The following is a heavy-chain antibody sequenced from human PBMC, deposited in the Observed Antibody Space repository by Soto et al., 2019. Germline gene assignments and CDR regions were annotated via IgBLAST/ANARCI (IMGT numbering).Heavy chain of an antibody. CDR1: AFTFRTYG. Sequence: PGGTLRLSCAASAFTFRTYGMHWVRQAPGKGLEWVAVISYDGYLKYYVDAVKGRFTVARDNSKNTLFLEMNSLRVEYTAVYFCAKDFTVSGSHYGTWNYYYGMDVWGQGTTVTVSS. CDR2: ISYDGYLK. D-gene: IGHD3-10*01. CDR3: AKDFTVSGSHYGTWNYYYGMDV. J-gene: IGHJ6*02. V-gene: IGHV3-30*18.